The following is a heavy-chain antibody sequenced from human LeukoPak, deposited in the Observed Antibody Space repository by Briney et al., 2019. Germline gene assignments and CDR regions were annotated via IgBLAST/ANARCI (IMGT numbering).Heavy chain of an antibody. CDR3: ARGLAAADPPRDY. D-gene: IGHD6-13*01. V-gene: IGHV3-30*04. CDR1: GFTFSSYA. CDR2: ISYDGSNK. J-gene: IGHJ4*02. Sequence: PGRSLRLSCAVSGFTFSSYAMHWVRQAPGKGLEWVAVISYDGSNKYYADSVKGRFTISRDNSKNTLYLQMNSLRAEDTAVYYCARGLAAADPPRDYWGQGTLVTVSS.